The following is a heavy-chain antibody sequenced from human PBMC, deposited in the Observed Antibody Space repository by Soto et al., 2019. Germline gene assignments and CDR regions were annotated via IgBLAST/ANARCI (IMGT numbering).Heavy chain of an antibody. J-gene: IGHJ6*02. V-gene: IGHV3-30*18. Sequence: PGGSLRLSCAASGFTFSSYGMHWVRQAPGKGLEWVAVISYDGSNKYDADSVKGRFTISRDNSKNTLYLQMNSLRAEDTAVYYCAKVGNQQLVLMDVWGQGTTVTVSS. CDR1: GFTFSSYG. D-gene: IGHD6-13*01. CDR3: AKVGNQQLVLMDV. CDR2: ISYDGSNK.